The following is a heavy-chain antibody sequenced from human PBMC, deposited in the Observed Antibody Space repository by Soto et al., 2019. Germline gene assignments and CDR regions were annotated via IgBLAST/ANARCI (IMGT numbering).Heavy chain of an antibody. Sequence: HPGGTLRLPCTPFGLNFDAYAMSWDRQAPGKGLEWVSAVTATAESAYYTDSVRGRFIITRDNSDNMLYLQMSSLRVEDTAIYFCARGRYYASPQDLWGRVPQVTVSS. D-gene: IGHD3-10*01. CDR1: GLNFDAYA. CDR3: ARGRYYASPQDL. J-gene: IGHJ5*02. CDR2: VTATAESA. V-gene: IGHV3-23*01.